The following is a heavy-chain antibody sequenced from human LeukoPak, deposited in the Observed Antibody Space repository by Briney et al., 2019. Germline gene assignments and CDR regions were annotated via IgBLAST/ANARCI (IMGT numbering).Heavy chain of an antibody. V-gene: IGHV5-51*01. Sequence: GESLKISCKCSGYIFTSYWIAWVRQMPGKGLEWMGIIYPDDSDTRYSPSFQGQVTITADKSISTAYLQWSSLKASDNAMYYCARQRRSSGWPNDYWGQGTLVTVSS. CDR3: ARQRRSSGWPNDY. CDR1: GYIFTSYW. CDR2: IYPDDSDT. D-gene: IGHD6-19*01. J-gene: IGHJ4*02.